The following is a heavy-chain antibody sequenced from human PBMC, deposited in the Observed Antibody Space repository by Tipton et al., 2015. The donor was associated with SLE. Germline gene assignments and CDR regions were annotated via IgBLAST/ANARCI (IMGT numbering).Heavy chain of an antibody. CDR3: ARVRVRYTSRYQFYFDY. CDR2: ISSRGDYV. D-gene: IGHD6-13*01. CDR1: GFTFADYV. J-gene: IGHJ4*02. Sequence: SLRLSCVGSGFTFADYVMSWVRQAPGGGLEWVSSISSRGDYVHYADSVKGRFTISRDNAKNSLFLEMNSLRVEDTAVYYCARVRVRYTSRYQFYFDYWGQGTLVTVSS. V-gene: IGHV3-21*01.